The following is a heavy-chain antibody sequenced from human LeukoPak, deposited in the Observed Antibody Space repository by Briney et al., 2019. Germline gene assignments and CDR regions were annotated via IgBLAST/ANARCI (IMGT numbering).Heavy chain of an antibody. D-gene: IGHD4-17*01. CDR1: GTSFSSYY. CDR2: VNHSGYT. J-gene: IGHJ4*02. Sequence: SETLSLTCGVSGTSFSSYYWSWIRQTPGKGLEWIGEVNHSGYTNMNPSLKSRVTISVDTSKNQFSLRMGTVTAADTAVYFCARMTTGHDYWGQGTLVTVSS. V-gene: IGHV4-34*01. CDR3: ARMTTGHDY.